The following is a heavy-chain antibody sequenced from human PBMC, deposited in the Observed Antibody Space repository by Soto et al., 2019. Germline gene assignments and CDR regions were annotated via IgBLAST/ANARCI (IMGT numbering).Heavy chain of an antibody. CDR3: ARDRVYYDSSGYFGAFDI. CDR2: IIPIFGTA. J-gene: IGHJ3*02. D-gene: IGHD3-22*01. CDR1: GCTFSSYA. Sequence: SVKVSCKASGCTFSSYAISWVRQAPGQGLEWMGGIIPIFGTANYAQKFQGRVTITADKSTSTAYMELSSLRSEDTAVYYCARDRVYYDSSGYFGAFDIWGQGTMVTVSS. V-gene: IGHV1-69*06.